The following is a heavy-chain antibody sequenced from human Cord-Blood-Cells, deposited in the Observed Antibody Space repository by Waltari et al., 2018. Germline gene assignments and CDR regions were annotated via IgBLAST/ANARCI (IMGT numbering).Heavy chain of an antibody. Sequence: QVQLQESGPGLVKPSETLSLTCAVSGYSISSGYYWGWIRQPPGKGLEWIGSIYHSGSTYYNPSLKGRVTISVDTSKNQFSLKLSSVTAADTAVYYCARKYYYGSGSYSYYFDYWGQGTLVTVSS. CDR3: ARKYYYGSGSYSYYFDY. CDR2: IYHSGST. V-gene: IGHV4-38-2*01. CDR1: GYSISSGYY. J-gene: IGHJ4*02. D-gene: IGHD3-10*01.